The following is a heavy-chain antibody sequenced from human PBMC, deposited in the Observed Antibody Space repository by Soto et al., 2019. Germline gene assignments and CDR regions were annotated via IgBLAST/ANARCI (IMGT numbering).Heavy chain of an antibody. Sequence: GGSLRLSCAASGFTFSSHAMSWVRQAPGKGLEWVTAISGSGGTTYYADSVKGRFTISRDSSKNTLSLQMNSLRDEDTAVYYCAKISGYFDYWGQGTLVTVSS. V-gene: IGHV3-23*01. J-gene: IGHJ4*02. CDR1: GFTFSSHA. CDR2: ISGSGGTT. CDR3: AKISGYFDY. D-gene: IGHD1-26*01.